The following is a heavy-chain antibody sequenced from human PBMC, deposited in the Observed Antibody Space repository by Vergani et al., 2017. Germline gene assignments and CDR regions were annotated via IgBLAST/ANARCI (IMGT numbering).Heavy chain of an antibody. V-gene: IGHV1-18*01. Sequence: QVQLVQSGAEVKKPGASVKVSCKASGYTFTSYGISWVRQAPGQGLEWMGWISAYNVNTNYAQKLKGRGTMTTDTSTSTAYMELRSLRSADTAVYYCAIDRKDDYFGGSYRRRGVDYWGQGTLVTVSS. J-gene: IGHJ4*02. CDR2: ISAYNVNT. D-gene: IGHD3-16*02. CDR3: AIDRKDDYFGGSYRRRGVDY. CDR1: GYTFTSYG.